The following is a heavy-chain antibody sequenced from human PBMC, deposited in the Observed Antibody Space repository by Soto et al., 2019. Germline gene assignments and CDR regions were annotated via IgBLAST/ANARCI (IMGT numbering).Heavy chain of an antibody. V-gene: IGHV1-8*01. D-gene: IGHD6-6*01. J-gene: IGHJ6*03. Sequence: ASVKVSCKASGYTFTSYDINWVRQATGQGLEWMGWMNPNSGNTGYAQKFQGRVTMTRNTSISTAYMELSSLRSEDTAVYYCARGLRRIAARYYYYYMDVWGKGTTVTVSS. CDR3: ARGLRRIAARYYYYYMDV. CDR2: MNPNSGNT. CDR1: GYTFTSYD.